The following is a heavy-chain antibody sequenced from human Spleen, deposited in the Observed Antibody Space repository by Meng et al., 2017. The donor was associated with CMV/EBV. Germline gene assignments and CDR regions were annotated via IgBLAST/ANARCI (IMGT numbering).Heavy chain of an antibody. V-gene: IGHV3-48*04. CDR3: AREENESIGYSSYFDY. D-gene: IGHD3-22*01. CDR2: IGSSGSSI. Sequence: GESLKISCAASGFTFSTYAMNWVRQAPGKGLEWVSYIGSSGSSIFYEDSVKGRFTISRDNAKNSLYLQLNSLRAEDTAVYYCAREENESIGYSSYFDYWGQGTLVTVSS. CDR1: GFTFSTYA. J-gene: IGHJ4*02.